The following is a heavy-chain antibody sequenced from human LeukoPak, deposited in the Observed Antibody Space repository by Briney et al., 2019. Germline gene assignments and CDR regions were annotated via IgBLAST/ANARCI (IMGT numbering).Heavy chain of an antibody. Sequence: KPGGSLRLSCTASGFTFSTYSMTWVRQAPGKGLEWVSFISSSSTYKYYADSVKGRFTISRDNARNSLSLQMNSLRAEDTAVYYCASPPGRRHADYYMDVWGKGTTVTVSS. D-gene: IGHD2-15*01. V-gene: IGHV3-21*01. CDR1: GFTFSTYS. J-gene: IGHJ6*03. CDR3: ASPPGRRHADYYMDV. CDR2: ISSSSTYK.